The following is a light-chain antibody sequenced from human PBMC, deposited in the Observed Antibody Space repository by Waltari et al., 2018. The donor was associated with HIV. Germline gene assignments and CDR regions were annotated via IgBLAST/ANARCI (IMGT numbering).Light chain of an antibody. Sequence: QPVLTQSSSASASLGSSVKLTCTLTSGHSRNIIAWHQQQPGKAPRYLMKLEGGGFYNKGSGVAVRFSGYSSGADRYLTSSNLQFEDEADYYCETWDSSTWVCGGGTKLTVL. CDR2: LEGGGFY. V-gene: IGLV4-60*02. CDR1: SGHSRNI. CDR3: ETWDSSTWV. J-gene: IGLJ3*02.